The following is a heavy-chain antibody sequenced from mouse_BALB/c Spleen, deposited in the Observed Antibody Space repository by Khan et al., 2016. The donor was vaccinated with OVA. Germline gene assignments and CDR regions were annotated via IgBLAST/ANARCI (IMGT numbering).Heavy chain of an antibody. CDR2: ISTYYGHP. D-gene: IGHD1-3*01. V-gene: IGHV1S137*01. CDR3: VRGSGNFPFAY. J-gene: IGHJ3*01. Sequence: QVQLQQPGTELVRPGVSVKISCKGSGYTFTDFAIHWVKQSHAKSLEWIGVISTYYGHPTYNQKFQDKATMTVDKSSSTAYMEFARLTSEDSDISYCVRGSGNFPFAYWGQGTPVTVSA. CDR1: GYTFTDFA.